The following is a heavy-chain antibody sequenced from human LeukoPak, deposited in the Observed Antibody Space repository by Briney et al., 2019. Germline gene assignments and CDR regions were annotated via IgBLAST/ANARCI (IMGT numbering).Heavy chain of an antibody. CDR3: ARVDSSSLFYFDY. Sequence: GASVKVSCKVSGYTLTELSMHWVRQAPGQGLEWMGWINPNSGGTNYAQKFQGRVTITRDTSISTAYMELSRLRSDDTAVYYCARVDSSSLFYFDYWGQGTLVTVSS. CDR1: GYTLTELS. CDR2: INPNSGGT. V-gene: IGHV1-2*02. D-gene: IGHD6-6*01. J-gene: IGHJ4*02.